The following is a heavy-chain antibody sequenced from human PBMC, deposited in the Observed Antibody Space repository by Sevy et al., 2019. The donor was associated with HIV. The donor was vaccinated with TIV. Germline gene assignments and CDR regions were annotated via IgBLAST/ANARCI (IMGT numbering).Heavy chain of an antibody. CDR3: AREGCTKPHDY. V-gene: IGHV3-23*01. CDR1: GFTFSKYS. J-gene: IGHJ4*02. Sequence: GGSLRLSCAASGFTFSKYSMSWVRQPPGKGLEWVSTLSFGCGEINYADSVKGRFTISRDNSKSSVYLQMNKLRPEETAVYYCAREGCTKPHDYWGQRTLVTFSS. D-gene: IGHD2-8*01. CDR2: LSFGCGEI.